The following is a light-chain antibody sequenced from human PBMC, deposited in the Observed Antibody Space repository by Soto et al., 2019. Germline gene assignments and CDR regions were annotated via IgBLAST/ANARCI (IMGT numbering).Light chain of an antibody. J-gene: IGKJ1*01. CDR2: GAS. V-gene: IGKV3-15*01. CDR1: QSVSSS. CDR3: QQYSNWPPWT. Sequence: EILMTQSPATLSLSPGERATLSCRASQSVSSSLAWYQQKPGQAPRLLIYGASTRATGIPARFSGSGSGTEFTLTISSLQSEDFAVYYCQQYSNWPPWTFGQGTKVEIK.